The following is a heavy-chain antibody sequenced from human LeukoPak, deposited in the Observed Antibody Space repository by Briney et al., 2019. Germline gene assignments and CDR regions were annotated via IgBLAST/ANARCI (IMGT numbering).Heavy chain of an antibody. Sequence: GGSLRLSCSASVFTFSNNNIAWVRQAPGKGLEYVSSIDANGDTSFYADSVKGKFTISRDNSRNTLSLQMTSLRPEDTAIYYCVKGRFLTGLDCWGQGALVTVSS. CDR3: VKGRFLTGLDC. CDR1: VFTFSNNN. CDR2: IDANGDTS. D-gene: IGHD3-9*01. V-gene: IGHV3-64D*09. J-gene: IGHJ4*02.